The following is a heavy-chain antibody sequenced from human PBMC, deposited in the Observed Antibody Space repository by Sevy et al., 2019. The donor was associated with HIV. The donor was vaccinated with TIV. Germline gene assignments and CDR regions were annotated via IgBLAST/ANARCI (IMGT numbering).Heavy chain of an antibody. D-gene: IGHD2-21*01. J-gene: IGHJ4*02. CDR2: ITSSSIYT. CDR3: ARIPDY. V-gene: IGHV3-21*01. Sequence: GGSLRLSCAASGFSFSNVNMNWVRQAPGKGLEWISSITSSSIYTYYADSVRGRFTISRDNAKNSLYLKMSSLRAEDTAVYYCARIPDYWGQGTLVTVSS. CDR1: GFSFSNVN.